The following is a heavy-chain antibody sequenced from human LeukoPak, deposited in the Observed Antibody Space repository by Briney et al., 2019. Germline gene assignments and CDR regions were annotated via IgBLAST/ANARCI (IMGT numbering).Heavy chain of an antibody. J-gene: IGHJ6*03. D-gene: IGHD5/OR15-5a*01. CDR2: IRYDGSNK. V-gene: IGHV3-30*02. CDR3: ARSPTPSTYMDV. Sequence: PGGSLRLSCAASGFTFSSYGMHWVRQAPGKGLEWVAFIRYDGSNKYYADSVKGRFTISRDNSKNTLYLQMNSLRAEDTAVYYCARSPTPSTYMDVWGKGTTVTVSS. CDR1: GFTFSSYG.